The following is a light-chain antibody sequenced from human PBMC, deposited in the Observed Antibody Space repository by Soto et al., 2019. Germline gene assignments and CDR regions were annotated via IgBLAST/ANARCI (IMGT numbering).Light chain of an antibody. CDR1: QGISNY. CDR2: AAS. CDR3: QKYNNAPRT. Sequence: DIQMTQSPSSLSASGGDTVTITCRASQGISNYLAWSQQKPGQVPNLLIYAASTLQSGVPSRFSGSGSGTDFTLTISSLRPEDVATYYCQKYNNAPRTFGQGTKVEI. J-gene: IGKJ1*01. V-gene: IGKV1-27*01.